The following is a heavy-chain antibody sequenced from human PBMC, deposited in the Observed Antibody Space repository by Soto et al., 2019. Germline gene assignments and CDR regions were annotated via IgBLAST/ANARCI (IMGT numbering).Heavy chain of an antibody. CDR3: VRTSLVVAAATREDY. D-gene: IGHD2-15*01. V-gene: IGHV3-74*01. Sequence: EVQLVESGGGLVQPGESLRLSCAASGFTFSSYWMHWVRQAPGKGLVWVSRINSDGSSTSYAGSVKGRFTISRDNAKTTLHLQMISLSAEDTGVYYCVRTSLVVAAATREDYWGQGTLVTLSS. J-gene: IGHJ4*02. CDR1: GFTFSSYW. CDR2: INSDGSST.